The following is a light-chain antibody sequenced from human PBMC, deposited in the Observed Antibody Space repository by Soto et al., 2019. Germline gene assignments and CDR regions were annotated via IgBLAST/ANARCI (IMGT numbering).Light chain of an antibody. CDR3: SSYTSSSTVV. J-gene: IGLJ2*01. CDR1: SSDVGGYNY. V-gene: IGLV2-14*01. CDR2: DVS. Sequence: QSVLTQPASVSGSPGQSITISCTGTSSDVGGYNYVSWYQQHPGKAPKLMIYDVSNRPSGVSNRFSGSKSGNTASLTISGLQADDEAYYYCSSYTSSSTVVFGGGTKVTVL.